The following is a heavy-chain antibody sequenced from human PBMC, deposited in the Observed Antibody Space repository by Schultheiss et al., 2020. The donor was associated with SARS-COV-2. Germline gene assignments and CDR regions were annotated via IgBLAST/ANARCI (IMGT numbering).Heavy chain of an antibody. CDR1: GFTFSSYA. V-gene: IGHV3-30-3*01. D-gene: IGHD3-3*01. J-gene: IGHJ6*02. CDR2: ISYDGSNK. Sequence: GGSLRLSCAASGFTFSSYAMSWVRQAPGKGLEWVAVISYDGSNKYYADSVKGRFTISRDNSKNTLYLQMNSLRAEDTAVYYCARDYYDFWSGYGPYGMDVWGQGTTVTVSS. CDR3: ARDYYDFWSGYGPYGMDV.